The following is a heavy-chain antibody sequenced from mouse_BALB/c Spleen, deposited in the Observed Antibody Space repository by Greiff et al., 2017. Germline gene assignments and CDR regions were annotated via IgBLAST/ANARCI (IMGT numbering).Heavy chain of an antibody. J-gene: IGHJ3*01. CDR3: ARGKGNYEAWFAY. Sequence: EVQLVESGGGLVKPGGSLKLSCAASGFTFSSYAMSWVRQTPEKRLEWVASISSGGSTYYPDSVKGRFTISRDNARNILYLQMSSLRSEDTAMYYCARGKGNYEAWFAYGGQGTLVTVSA. D-gene: IGHD2-1*01. CDR2: ISSGGST. V-gene: IGHV5-6-5*01. CDR1: GFTFSSYA.